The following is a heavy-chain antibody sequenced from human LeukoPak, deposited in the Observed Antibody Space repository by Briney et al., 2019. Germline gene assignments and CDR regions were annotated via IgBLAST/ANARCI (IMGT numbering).Heavy chain of an antibody. CDR1: GYTLTELS. CDR2: FDPEDGET. D-gene: IGHD2-15*01. V-gene: IGHV1-24*01. CDR3: ATDVPGGY. Sequence: ASVKVSCRVSGYTLTELSMHWVRQAPGKGLEWMGGFDPEDGETIYAQKFQGRVTMNEDTSTDTAYMELSSLRSEDTAVYYCATDVPGGYWGQGTLVTVSS. J-gene: IGHJ4*02.